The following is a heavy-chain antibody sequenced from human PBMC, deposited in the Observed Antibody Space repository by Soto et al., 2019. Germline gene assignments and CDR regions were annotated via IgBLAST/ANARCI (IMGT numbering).Heavy chain of an antibody. D-gene: IGHD2-8*01. J-gene: IGHJ6*02. CDR3: ARGDSTDCSKGVCSFFYNHDMDV. CDR2: INPKSGGT. V-gene: IGHV1-2*04. Sequence: ASVKVSCKASGYSFTDYHIHWVRQAPGQGLEWLGRINPKSGGTSTAQKFQGWVTMTTDTSISTASMELTRLTSDDTAIYYCARGDSTDCSKGVCSFFYNHDMDVWGPGTTVTV. CDR1: GYSFTDYH.